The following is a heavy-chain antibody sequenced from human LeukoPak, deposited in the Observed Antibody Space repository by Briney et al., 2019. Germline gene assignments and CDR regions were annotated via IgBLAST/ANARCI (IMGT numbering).Heavy chain of an antibody. CDR1: GGSISSGSYY. D-gene: IGHD2-2*02. CDR3: ARDGLADIVVVPAAIPFGNWFDP. Sequence: PSETLSLTCTVSGGSISSGSYYWSWIRQPAGKGLEWIGRIYTSGSTNYNPSLKSRVTISVDTSKNQFSLKLSSVTAADTAVYYCARDGLADIVVVPAAIPFGNWFDPWGQGTLVTVS. J-gene: IGHJ5*02. V-gene: IGHV4-61*02. CDR2: IYTSGST.